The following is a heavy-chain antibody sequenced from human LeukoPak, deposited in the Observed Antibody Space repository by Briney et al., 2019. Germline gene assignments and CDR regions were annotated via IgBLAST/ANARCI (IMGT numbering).Heavy chain of an antibody. D-gene: IGHD2-2*02. V-gene: IGHV1-8*03. J-gene: IGHJ4*02. CDR3: ARGGPGYCSSTSCYTREFDY. CDR2: MNPNSGNT. Sequence: ASVKVSCKASGYTFTSYDINWVRQATGQGLEWMGWMNPNSGNTGYAQKFQGRVTITRNTSISTAYMELSSLRSEDTAVYYCARGGPGYCSSTSCYTREFDYWGQGTLVTVSS. CDR1: GYTFTSYD.